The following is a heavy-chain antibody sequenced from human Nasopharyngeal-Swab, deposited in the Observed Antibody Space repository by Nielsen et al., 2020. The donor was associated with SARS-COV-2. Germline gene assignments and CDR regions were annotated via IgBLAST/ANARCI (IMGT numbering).Heavy chain of an antibody. J-gene: IGHJ6*04. V-gene: IGHV4-4*02. CDR3: ARLQGSFTMVRGVIGMDV. Sequence: SETLSLTCAVSGGSISSSNWWSWVRPPPGKGLEWIGEIYPSGSTNYNPSIKSRVTISVDKSKNQFSLKLSSVTAADTAVYYCARLQGSFTMVRGVIGMDVWGKGTTVTVSS. D-gene: IGHD3-10*01. CDR2: IYPSGST. CDR1: GGSISSSNW.